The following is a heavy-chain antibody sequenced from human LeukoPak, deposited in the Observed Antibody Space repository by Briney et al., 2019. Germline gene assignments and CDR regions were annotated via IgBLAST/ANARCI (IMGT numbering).Heavy chain of an antibody. CDR1: GYSFTDYD. CDR3: ARGRLGDYYYYMDV. J-gene: IGHJ6*03. Sequence: EASVKVSCKASGYSFTDYDINWVRQATGQGLEWMGLMNPNSGDIDYAQQFQGTVTITRNTSISTAYMELSSLRSEDTAVYYCARGRLGDYYYYMDVWGKGTTVTVSS. D-gene: IGHD3-16*01. V-gene: IGHV1-8*03. CDR2: MNPNSGDI.